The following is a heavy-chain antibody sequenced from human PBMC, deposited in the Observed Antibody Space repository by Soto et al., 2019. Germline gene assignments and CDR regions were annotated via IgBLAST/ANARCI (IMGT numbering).Heavy chain of an antibody. CDR1: GGSFSGYY. D-gene: IGHD1-26*01. Sequence: QVQLQQWGAGLLKPSETLSLTCAVYGGSFSGYYWRWIRQPPGKGLEWIGEINHSGSTNYNPSLKRRVTISVDTSKNQFSLKLSSVTAADTAVYYCARLVGATLGNWFDPWGQGTLVTVSS. CDR2: INHSGST. CDR3: ARLVGATLGNWFDP. J-gene: IGHJ5*02. V-gene: IGHV4-34*01.